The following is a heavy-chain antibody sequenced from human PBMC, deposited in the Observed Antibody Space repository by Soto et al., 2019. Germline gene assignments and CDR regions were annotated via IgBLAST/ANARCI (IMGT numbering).Heavy chain of an antibody. CDR1: SDSIAGENW. CDR3: ARVFSSDSGWMYYFDF. V-gene: IGHV4-4*02. Sequence: QVQLQESGPGLVKPSETLSLTCTVSSDSIAGENWWSWVRQPPGLGLEWIGEVFHTGGTNYNPSLKSRVTMEVDKSKNQFSLKLISATAADTAVYYRARVFSSDSGWMYYFDFWGQGTLVSVSS. J-gene: IGHJ4*02. D-gene: IGHD6-19*01. CDR2: VFHTGGT.